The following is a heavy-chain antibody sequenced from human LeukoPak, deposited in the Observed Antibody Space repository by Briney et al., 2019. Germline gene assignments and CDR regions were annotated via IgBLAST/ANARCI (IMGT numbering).Heavy chain of an antibody. V-gene: IGHV4-30-2*01. D-gene: IGHD2-21*02. CDR3: AIVSCGGDCYDPRRHVYDAFDI. Sequence: TLSLTCAVSGGSISSGGYSWSWIRQPPGKGLEWIGYIYHSGSTYYNPSLKSRVTISVDRSKNQFSLKLSSVTAADTAVYYCAIVSCGGDCYDPRRHVYDAFDIWGQGTMVTVSS. J-gene: IGHJ3*02. CDR1: GGSISSGGYS. CDR2: IYHSGST.